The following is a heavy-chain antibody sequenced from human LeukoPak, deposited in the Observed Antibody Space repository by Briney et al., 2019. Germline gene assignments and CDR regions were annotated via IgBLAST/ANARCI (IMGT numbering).Heavy chain of an antibody. CDR1: GFTFSSYA. CDR3: AKKGGIVGASPFDY. D-gene: IGHD1-26*01. CDR2: ISGSGGST. V-gene: IGHV3-23*01. J-gene: IGHJ4*02. Sequence: SGGSLRLSCAASGFTFSSYAMSWVRQAPGKGLEWVSAISGSGGSTYYADSVKGRFTISRDNSKNTLYLQMNSLRAEDTAVYYCAKKGGIVGASPFDYWGQGTLVTVSS.